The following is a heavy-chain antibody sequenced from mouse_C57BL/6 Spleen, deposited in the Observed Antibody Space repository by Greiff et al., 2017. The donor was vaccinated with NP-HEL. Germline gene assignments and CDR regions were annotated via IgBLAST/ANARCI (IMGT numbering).Heavy chain of an antibody. D-gene: IGHD1-1*01. CDR3: ARDYYYGSSYYFDY. CDR1: GYTFTSYW. Sequence: QVQLQQPGAELVRPGSSVKLSCKASGYTFTSYWMHWVKQRPIQGLEWIGNIDPSDSETHYNQKFKDKATFTVDKSSSTAYMQLSSLTSEDSAVYYCARDYYYGSSYYFDYWGQGTTLTVSS. J-gene: IGHJ2*01. CDR2: IDPSDSET. V-gene: IGHV1-52*01.